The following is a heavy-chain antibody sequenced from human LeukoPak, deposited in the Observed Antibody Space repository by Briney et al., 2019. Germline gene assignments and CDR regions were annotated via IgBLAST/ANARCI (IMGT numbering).Heavy chain of an antibody. D-gene: IGHD2-15*01. CDR1: GGSFSGYY. CDR3: ARGSRGPYCSGGSCYPAGDFDY. CDR2: INHSGST. J-gene: IGHJ4*02. Sequence: SETLSLTCAVYGGSFSGYYWSWIRQPPGKGLEWIGEINHSGSTNYDPSLKSRVTISVDTSKNQFSLKLSSVTAADTAVYYCARGSRGPYCSGGSCYPAGDFDYWGQGTLVTVSS. V-gene: IGHV4-34*01.